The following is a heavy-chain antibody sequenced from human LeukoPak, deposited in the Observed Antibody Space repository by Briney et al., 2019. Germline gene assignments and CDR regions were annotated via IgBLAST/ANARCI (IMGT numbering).Heavy chain of an antibody. J-gene: IGHJ6*03. Sequence: SETLSLTCAVYGGSFSGYYWSWIRQPPGKGLEWIGEINHSGSTNYNPSLKSRVTISVDTSKNQFSLKLSSVTAADTAVYYCARATGTTYYYYYMDVWGKGTTVTVSS. CDR3: ARATGTTYYYYYMDV. CDR1: GGSFSGYY. CDR2: INHSGST. D-gene: IGHD1-1*01. V-gene: IGHV4-34*01.